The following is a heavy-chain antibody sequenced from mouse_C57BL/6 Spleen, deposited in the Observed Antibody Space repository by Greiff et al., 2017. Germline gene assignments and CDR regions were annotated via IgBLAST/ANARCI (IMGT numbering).Heavy chain of an antibody. V-gene: IGHV1-52*01. J-gene: IGHJ2*01. D-gene: IGHD4-1*01. CDR1: GYTFTSYW. Sequence: QVQLQQPGAELVRPGSSVKLSCKASGYTFTSYWMHWVQQRPIQGLEWIGNIDTSDSETHYNQKFKDQATLTVDKSSSTAYMQLSSLTSEDSAIYYCASAGLTGPGMDCWGQGTTLTVSS. CDR2: IDTSDSET. CDR3: ASAGLTGPGMDC.